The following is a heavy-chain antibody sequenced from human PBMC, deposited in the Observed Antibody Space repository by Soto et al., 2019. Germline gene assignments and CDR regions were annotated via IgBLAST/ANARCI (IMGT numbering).Heavy chain of an antibody. CDR1: GYTFTSYA. V-gene: IGHV1-3*01. D-gene: IGHD1-26*01. CDR2: INAGNGNT. CDR3: ARSDSGSLDYFDY. J-gene: IGHJ4*02. Sequence: ASVKVSCKASGYTFTSYAIHWVRQAPGQRLEWMGWINAGNGNTKYSQKFQGRVTITRDTSASTAYMELSSLRSEDTAVYYCARSDSGSLDYFDYWGQGTLVTSPQ.